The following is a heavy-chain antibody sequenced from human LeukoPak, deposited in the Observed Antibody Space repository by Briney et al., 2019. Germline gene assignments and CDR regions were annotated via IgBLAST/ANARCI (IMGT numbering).Heavy chain of an antibody. CDR3: AKGIAASPFDY. CDR2: ISGSGGST. Sequence: GGSLRLSCAASGFTFSSYAMSWVCQAPGKGLEWVSAISGSGGSTYYADSVKGRFTISRDNSKNTLYLQMNGLRAEDTAVYYCAKGIAASPFDYWGQGTLVTVSS. CDR1: GFTFSSYA. V-gene: IGHV3-23*01. J-gene: IGHJ4*02. D-gene: IGHD6-13*01.